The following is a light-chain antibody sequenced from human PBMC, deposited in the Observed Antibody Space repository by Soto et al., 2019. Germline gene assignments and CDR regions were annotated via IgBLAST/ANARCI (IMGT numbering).Light chain of an antibody. V-gene: IGLV2-14*01. CDR1: TRDIAGYNY. Sequence: ALTQPASLSGSLGQSITISCTGTTRDIAGYNYISWYQQLPGKAPKLMIYQVTIRPSGISNRFSGSKSGNTASLTISGLQAEDEADYYCTSFSSSTSLYVFGTGTKVTVL. CDR2: QVT. J-gene: IGLJ1*01. CDR3: TSFSSSTSLYV.